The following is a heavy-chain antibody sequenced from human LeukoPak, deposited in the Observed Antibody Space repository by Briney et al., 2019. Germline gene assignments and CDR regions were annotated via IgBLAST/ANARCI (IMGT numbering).Heavy chain of an antibody. J-gene: IGHJ4*02. CDR3: ARDRPSRRPGLVVDF. CDR2: IGSSSSYI. D-gene: IGHD2-8*02. CDR1: GFTFSSHS. Sequence: GGSLRLSCAASGFTFSSHSMNWVRQAPGKGLEWVSSIGSSSSYIYYADSVKGRLTISRDNAKNSLYLQVNSLRADDTAVYYCARDRPSRRPGLVVDFWGQGTLVTVSS. V-gene: IGHV3-21*01.